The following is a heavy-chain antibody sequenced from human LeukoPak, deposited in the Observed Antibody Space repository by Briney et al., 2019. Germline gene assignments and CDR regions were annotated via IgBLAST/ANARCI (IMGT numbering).Heavy chain of an antibody. V-gene: IGHV3-53*01. Sequence: GGSLRLSRVASGFAFGSNYMSWVRQAPGKGLEWVSLIYSGGAIRYADSVKGRFTISRDSSKNTLFLQMNDLTVEDTARYYCARRPGNWGQGILVTVSS. J-gene: IGHJ4*02. CDR1: GFAFGSNY. CDR2: IYSGGAI. D-gene: IGHD1-14*01. CDR3: ARRPGN.